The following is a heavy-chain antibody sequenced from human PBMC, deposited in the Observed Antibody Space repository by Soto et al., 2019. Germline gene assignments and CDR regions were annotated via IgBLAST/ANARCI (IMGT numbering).Heavy chain of an antibody. CDR2: IGTAGDT. CDR3: ARDYYYYGMDV. CDR1: GFTFSSYD. Sequence: GGSLKLSCAASGFTFSSYDMHWVRQATGKGLEWVSAIGTAGDTYYPGSVKGRFTISRENAKNSLYLQMNSLRAEDTAVYYCARDYYYYGMDVWGQGTTVTVSS. J-gene: IGHJ6*02. V-gene: IGHV3-13*01.